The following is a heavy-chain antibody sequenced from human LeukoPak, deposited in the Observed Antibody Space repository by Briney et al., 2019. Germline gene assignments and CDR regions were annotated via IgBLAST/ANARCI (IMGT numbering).Heavy chain of an antibody. CDR1: GYTFTSYG. CDR2: ISAYNGNT. D-gene: IGHD3-9*01. CDR3: ARGSVLRYFDWLFYGMDV. V-gene: IGHV1-18*01. J-gene: IGHJ6*02. Sequence: GSVQVSCQASGYTFTSYGISWVRQAPGQGLEWMGWISAYNGNTNYAQKLQGRVTMTTDTSTSTAYMELRSLRSDDTAVYYCARGSVLRYFDWLFYGMDVWGQGTTVTVSS.